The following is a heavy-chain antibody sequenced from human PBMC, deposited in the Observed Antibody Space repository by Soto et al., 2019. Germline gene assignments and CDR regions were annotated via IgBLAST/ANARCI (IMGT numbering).Heavy chain of an antibody. CDR1: GGTFSSYA. D-gene: IGHD2-15*01. CDR2: IIPIFGTA. V-gene: IGHV1-69*01. J-gene: IGHJ5*02. CDR3: AIGSDRRWELPGENT. Sequence: QVQLVQSGAEVKKPGSSVKVSCKASGGTFSSYAISWVRQAPGQGLEWMGGIIPIFGTANYAQKCQGRVTITADESTSTADMDLSSLRSEDTAVDYCAIGSDRRWELPGENTWGQRTLVTVSS.